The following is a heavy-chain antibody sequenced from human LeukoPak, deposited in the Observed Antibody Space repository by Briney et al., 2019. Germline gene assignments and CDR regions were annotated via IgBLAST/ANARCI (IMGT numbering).Heavy chain of an antibody. D-gene: IGHD3-9*01. CDR1: GGSISSYY. CDR2: IYYSGST. CDR3: ASYDILTGADY. Sequence: SETLSLTCTVSGGSISSYYWSWIRQPPGKGLEWIGYIYYSGSTNYNPSLKSRVTISVHTSKNQFSLKLSSVTAADTAVYYCASYDILTGADYWGQGTLVTVSS. V-gene: IGHV4-59*01. J-gene: IGHJ4*02.